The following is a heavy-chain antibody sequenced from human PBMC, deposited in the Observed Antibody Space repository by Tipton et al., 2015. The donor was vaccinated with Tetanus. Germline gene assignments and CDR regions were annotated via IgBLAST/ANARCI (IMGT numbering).Heavy chain of an antibody. CDR3: SRIGWLQQNKPACDI. J-gene: IGHJ3*02. CDR1: GDSIDSGRYY. D-gene: IGHD5-24*01. V-gene: IGHV4-31*03. CDR2: INYSGSN. Sequence: TLSLTCRVSGDSIDSGRYYWSWLRHHPGEDLEWIGYINYSGSNYYNPSLKRRVTISDDMSKNQFSLKISSVTAADTAVYYCSRIGWLQQNKPACDIWGQGTMVTVSS.